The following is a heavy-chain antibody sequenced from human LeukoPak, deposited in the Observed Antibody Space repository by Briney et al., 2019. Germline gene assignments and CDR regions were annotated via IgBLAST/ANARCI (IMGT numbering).Heavy chain of an antibody. D-gene: IGHD3-22*01. CDR3: AGGPPEDTSSGY. Sequence: ASVKVSCKASGYTFTSYGISWVRQAPGQGLEWMGWMRPKKSDTGYARKFQDRVTLTWNISTDTAYMELNSLTAEDTAVYFCAGGPPEDTSSGYWGQGTQVTVSS. J-gene: IGHJ4*02. CDR2: MRPKKSDT. CDR1: GYTFTSYG. V-gene: IGHV1-8*02.